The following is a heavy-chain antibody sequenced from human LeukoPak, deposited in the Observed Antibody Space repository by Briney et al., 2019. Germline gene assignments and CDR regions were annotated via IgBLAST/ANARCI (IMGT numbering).Heavy chain of an antibody. CDR3: ARDLLGGSYYLGY. CDR1: GGSVSRYY. CDR2: AYYSGST. Sequence: SETLSLTCTVSGGSVSRYYWTWIRQPPGKGLEWIGYAYYSGSTNYNPSLKSRVTISVDTSQNQFSLKLSSVTAADTAVYYCARDLLGGSYYLGYWGQGTLVTVSS. V-gene: IGHV4-59*02. J-gene: IGHJ4*02. D-gene: IGHD1-26*01.